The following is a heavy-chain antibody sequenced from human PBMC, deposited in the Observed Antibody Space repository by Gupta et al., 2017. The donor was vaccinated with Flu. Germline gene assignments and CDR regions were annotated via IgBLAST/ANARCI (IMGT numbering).Heavy chain of an antibody. J-gene: IGHJ4*02. CDR2: MAAAGDST. CDR3: AKDRSGNPAIDD. CDR1: GLTFSEYA. V-gene: IGHV3-23*01. D-gene: IGHD6-13*01. Sequence: EVQLLESGGGLVQPGGSLSLSCAVSGLTFSEYAMNWVRQAPGKGLGWVASMAAAGDSTYYADSVMGRFTISRDNSKNTPYLQMNSLRGDDTAVDDGAKDRSGNPAIDDWGQGTRGTGSA.